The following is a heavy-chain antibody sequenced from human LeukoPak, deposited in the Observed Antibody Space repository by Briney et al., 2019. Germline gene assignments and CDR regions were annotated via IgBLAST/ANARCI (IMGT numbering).Heavy chain of an antibody. Sequence: ASQTLSLTCTVSGGSISSGSYYWSWIRQPAGKGLEWIGRIYTSGSTNYNPSLKSRVTISVDTSKNQFSLKLSSVTAADTAVYYCAREERPKLSFDPWGQGTLVTVFS. CDR2: IYTSGST. D-gene: IGHD1-1*01. CDR3: AREERPKLSFDP. CDR1: GGSISSGSYY. J-gene: IGHJ5*02. V-gene: IGHV4-61*02.